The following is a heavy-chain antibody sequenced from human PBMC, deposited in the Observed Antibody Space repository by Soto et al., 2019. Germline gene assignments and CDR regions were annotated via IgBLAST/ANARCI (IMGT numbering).Heavy chain of an antibody. D-gene: IGHD4-17*01. CDR1: GFSLTTTSMG. J-gene: IGHJ4*02. V-gene: IGHV2-5*02. CDR2: IYWDDDQ. Sequence: QITLKESGLPLVRPAQTPTLTCAFSGFSLTTTSMGVAWIRQPPGKALEWLALIYWDDDQRYSPSLKDRLTISKDTSRSRVVLTISNMNPEDTGTYFCAHAGDYDLLSFDHWGPGTLVTVSS. CDR3: AHAGDYDLLSFDH.